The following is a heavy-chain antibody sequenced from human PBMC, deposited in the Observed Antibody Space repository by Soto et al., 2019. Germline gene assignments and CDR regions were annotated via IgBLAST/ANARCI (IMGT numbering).Heavy chain of an antibody. V-gene: IGHV3-30-3*01. CDR3: ARDHLRNYYYGMDV. J-gene: IGHJ6*02. Sequence: GGSLRLSCAASGFTFSSYAMHWVRQAPGKGLEWVAVISYDGSNKYYADSVKGRFTISRDNSKNTLYLQMNSLRAEDTAVYYCARDHLRNYYYGMDVWGQGTTVTVSS. CDR1: GFTFSSYA. CDR2: ISYDGSNK.